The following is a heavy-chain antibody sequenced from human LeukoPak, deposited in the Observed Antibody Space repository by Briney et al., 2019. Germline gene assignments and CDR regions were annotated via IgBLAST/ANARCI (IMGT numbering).Heavy chain of an antibody. V-gene: IGHV3-23*01. CDR1: GFTFSSYA. J-gene: IGHJ4*02. Sequence: PGGSLRLSCAASGFTFSSYAMSWVRQAPGKGLEWVSAISGSGGSTYYADSVKGRFTISRDNSKNTLYLQMNSLRAEDTAVYYCAKGMGASYYDFWSGYYYFDYWGQGTLVTVSS. CDR2: ISGSGGST. D-gene: IGHD3-3*01. CDR3: AKGMGASYYDFWSGYYYFDY.